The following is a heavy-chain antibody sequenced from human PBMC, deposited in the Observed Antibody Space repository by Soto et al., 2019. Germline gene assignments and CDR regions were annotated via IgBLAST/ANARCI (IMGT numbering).Heavy chain of an antibody. D-gene: IGHD3-9*01. J-gene: IGHJ4*02. Sequence: EVQLVESGGDLVQPGGSLRLSCAASGIIFSNYWMGWVRQAPGKGLEWVTNIKEDGSEKYYVGSVKGRFTISRDNAEHSLYLQMNSLRAEDTAIYYCARFDSVVGSFDYWGQGTLVSVSS. CDR3: ARFDSVVGSFDY. CDR2: IKEDGSEK. CDR1: GIIFSNYW. V-gene: IGHV3-7*05.